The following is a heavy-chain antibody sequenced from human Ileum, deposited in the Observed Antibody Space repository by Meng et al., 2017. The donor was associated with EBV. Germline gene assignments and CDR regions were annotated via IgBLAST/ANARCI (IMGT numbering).Heavy chain of an antibody. Sequence: QVQWQESGPGLVTPSGTLSLTCGVSGDSIISTDTWWSWVRQPPGKGLEWIGEIFHAGNTNYNPSLKSQVTMSVDTSKNQFSLNLSSVTAADSAVYYCARGSHYTWDVWGQGTLVTVPS. J-gene: IGHJ4*02. CDR1: GDSIISTDTW. D-gene: IGHD3-16*01. CDR2: IFHAGNT. V-gene: IGHV4-4*02. CDR3: ARGSHYTWDV.